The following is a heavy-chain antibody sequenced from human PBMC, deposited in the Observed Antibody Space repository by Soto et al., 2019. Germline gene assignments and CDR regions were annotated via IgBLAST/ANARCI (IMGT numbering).Heavy chain of an antibody. J-gene: IGHJ4*02. D-gene: IGHD3-10*01. CDR3: TRGPRPISTGTGAY. CDR2: IYNDGTYS. V-gene: IGHV3-74*01. CDR1: GFIFKMYW. Sequence: GGSLRLSCAASGFIFKMYWMHWVRQSPGKGLVWISRIYNDGTYSDYADSVRGRFTISRDNVSDTLYLQMNNLRAEDSGLYYCTRGPRPISTGTGAYWGQGTQVTVSS.